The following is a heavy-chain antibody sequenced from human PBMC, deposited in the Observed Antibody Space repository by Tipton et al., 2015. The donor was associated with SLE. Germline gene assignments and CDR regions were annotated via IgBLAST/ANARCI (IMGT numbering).Heavy chain of an antibody. V-gene: IGHV4-61*10. CDR3: ARGLGLLRQPLSY. CDR1: GGSISSGSYY. D-gene: IGHD3-16*01. J-gene: IGHJ4*02. Sequence: TLSLTCTVSGGSISSGSYYWSWIRQPAGKGLEWIGYIYYSGSTDYNPSLKSRVTISVDTSKNQFSLKLSSVTAADTAVYYCARGLGLLRQPLSYWGQGTLVTVSS. CDR2: IYYSGST.